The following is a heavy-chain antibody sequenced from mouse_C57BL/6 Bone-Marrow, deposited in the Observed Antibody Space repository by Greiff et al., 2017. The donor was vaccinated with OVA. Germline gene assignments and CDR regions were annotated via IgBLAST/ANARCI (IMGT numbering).Heavy chain of an antibody. D-gene: IGHD2-5*01. CDR1: GYTFTDYE. V-gene: IGHV1-15*01. J-gene: IGHJ3*01. Sequence: QVQLQQSGAELVRPGASVTLSCKASGYTFTDYEMHWVKQTPVHGLEWIGAIDPETGGTAYNQKFKGKAKLTAVTSASTAYMELSSLTNEDSAVYYCTRSHNYSNYLAWFAYWGQGTLVTVSA. CDR2: IDPETGGT. CDR3: TRSHNYSNYLAWFAY.